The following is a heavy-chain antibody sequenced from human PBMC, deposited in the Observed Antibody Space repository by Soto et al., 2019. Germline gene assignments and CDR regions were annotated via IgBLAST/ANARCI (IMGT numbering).Heavy chain of an antibody. D-gene: IGHD3-22*01. CDR3: ARDGTPLPEGLFDYFDY. CDR1: GFTFSSYG. J-gene: IGHJ4*02. V-gene: IGHV3-33*01. Sequence: QVQLVESGGGVVQPGRSLRLSCAASGFTFSSYGMHWVRQAPGKGLEWVAVIWYDGSNKYYADSVKGRFTISRDNSKHTLYLQMNSLRAEDTAVYYCARDGTPLPEGLFDYFDYWGQGTLVTVSS. CDR2: IWYDGSNK.